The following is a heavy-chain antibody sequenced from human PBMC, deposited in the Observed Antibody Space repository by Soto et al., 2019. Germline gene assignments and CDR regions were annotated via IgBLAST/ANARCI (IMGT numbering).Heavy chain of an antibody. Sequence: GASVQVSGNSSGHTVTGYYMHCVRQAPGQEHEWMGWINPNSGGTNYAQKFQGCVTMTRDTSLSTAYMELSRLRSDDTAVHYRARDMDSSSKDYYYGMEVWGQGTTVTV. J-gene: IGHJ6*02. CDR3: ARDMDSSSKDYYYGMEV. CDR2: INPNSGGT. CDR1: GHTVTGYY. V-gene: IGHV1-2*04. D-gene: IGHD6-6*01.